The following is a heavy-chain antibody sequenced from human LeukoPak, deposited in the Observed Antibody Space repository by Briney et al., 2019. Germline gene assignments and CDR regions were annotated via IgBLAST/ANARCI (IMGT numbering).Heavy chain of an antibody. CDR3: ARDEGYYFDS. Sequence: GGSLRLSCAASGFTFSDYIMNWVRQAPGKGLEWVASISRNSTYIHYADSVKGRFTISRDNARNSLFLQMNSLRAEDTAIYYCARDEGYYFDSWGQGTQVTVSS. J-gene: IGHJ4*02. CDR1: GFTFSDYI. V-gene: IGHV3-21*01. CDR2: ISRNSTYI.